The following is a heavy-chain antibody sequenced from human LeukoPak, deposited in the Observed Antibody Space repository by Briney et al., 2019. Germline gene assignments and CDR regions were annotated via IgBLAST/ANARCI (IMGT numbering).Heavy chain of an antibody. Sequence: GGSLRLSCAASGFTFSSYGMHWVRQAPGKGLEWVAVISYDGSNKYYADSVKGRFTISRDNSKNTLYMQMNSLRAEDTAVYYCAKEDYGGTFDYWGQGTLVTVSS. D-gene: IGHD4-23*01. V-gene: IGHV3-30*18. CDR3: AKEDYGGTFDY. CDR1: GFTFSSYG. CDR2: ISYDGSNK. J-gene: IGHJ4*02.